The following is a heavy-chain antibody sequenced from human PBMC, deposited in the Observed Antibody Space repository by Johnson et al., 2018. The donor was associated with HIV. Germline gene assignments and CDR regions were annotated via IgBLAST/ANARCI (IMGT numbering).Heavy chain of an antibody. J-gene: IGHJ3*02. V-gene: IGHV3-30*02. Sequence: QVLLVESGGGVVQPGGSLRLSCAASGFTFSSYGMHWVRQAPGKGLEWVAFIRYDGSNKYYADSVKGRFTISRDNSKNTLYLQMNNLRAGDTAVYFCARESRDGPNLRAFDIWGQGTTVIVSS. CDR1: GFTFSSYG. CDR3: ARESRDGPNLRAFDI. D-gene: IGHD5-24*01. CDR2: IRYDGSNK.